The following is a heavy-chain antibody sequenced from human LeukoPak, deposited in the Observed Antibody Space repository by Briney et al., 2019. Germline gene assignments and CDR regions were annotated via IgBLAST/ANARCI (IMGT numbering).Heavy chain of an antibody. CDR2: ISSSSSYI. V-gene: IGHV3-21*01. J-gene: IGHJ4*02. CDR1: GFTFSSYS. CDR3: AGANGGVAGTIDY. Sequence: GGSLRLSCAASGFTFSSYSMNWVRQAPGKGLEWVSSISSSSSYIYYADSVKGRFTISRDNAKNSLYLQMNSLRAEDTAVYYCAGANGGVAGTIDYWGQGTLVTVSS. D-gene: IGHD2-15*01.